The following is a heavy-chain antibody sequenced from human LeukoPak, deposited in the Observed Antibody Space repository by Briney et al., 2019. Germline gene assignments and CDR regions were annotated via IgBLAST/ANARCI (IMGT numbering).Heavy chain of an antibody. V-gene: IGHV3-23*01. Sequence: GGSLRLSCAASGFTFSSYAMSWVRQAPGKGLEWVSAISGSGGSTYYADSVKGRFTISRDNSKNTLYLQMNSLRAGDTAVYYCAKGGGWSPAVLFDYWGQGTLVTVSS. CDR1: GFTFSSYA. CDR2: ISGSGGST. CDR3: AKGGGWSPAVLFDY. J-gene: IGHJ4*02. D-gene: IGHD6-19*01.